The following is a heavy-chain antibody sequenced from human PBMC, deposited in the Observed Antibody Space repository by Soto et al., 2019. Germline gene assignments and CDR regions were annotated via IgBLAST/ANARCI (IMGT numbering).Heavy chain of an antibody. D-gene: IGHD5-18*01. J-gene: IGHJ6*02. Sequence: EVQLLESGGGLVQPGGSLRLSCAASGFTFSSYAMKWVRQAPGKGLEWVSLIGESGTPTYYADSVKGRFTISRDNSGNTLFLEMSSRRAEDRAVYYWARYIQGVRYYGMHVWAQGTTVTVSS. CDR2: IGESGTPT. CDR1: GFTFSSYA. CDR3: ARYIQGVRYYGMHV. V-gene: IGHV3-23*01.